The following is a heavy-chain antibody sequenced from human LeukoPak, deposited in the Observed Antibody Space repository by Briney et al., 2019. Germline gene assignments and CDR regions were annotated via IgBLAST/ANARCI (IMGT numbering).Heavy chain of an antibody. CDR1: GGSINSYY. J-gene: IGHJ4*02. D-gene: IGHD3-22*01. Sequence: SETLSLTCAVSGGSINSYYWSWIRQPPGKGLEWIGYIYYRGTTNYNPSLKSRVTISVDTSKNQFSLRLSSVTAADTAVYYCARHKSSGSYPLDYWGQGILVTVPS. V-gene: IGHV4-59*08. CDR2: IYYRGTT. CDR3: ARHKSSGSYPLDY.